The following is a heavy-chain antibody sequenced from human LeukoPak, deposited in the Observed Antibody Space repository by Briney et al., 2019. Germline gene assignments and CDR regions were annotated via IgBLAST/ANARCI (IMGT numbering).Heavy chain of an antibody. CDR2: ISWNSGSI. CDR3: AKGSSGWYYYFDY. V-gene: IGHV3-9*03. D-gene: IGHD6-19*01. CDR1: GFTFDDYA. Sequence: PGRSLRLSCAASGFTFDDYAMHWVRQAPGKGLEWVSGISWNSGSIGYADSVKGRSTISRDNAKNSLYLQMNSLRAEDMALYYCAKGSSGWYYYFDYWGQGTLVTVSS. J-gene: IGHJ4*02.